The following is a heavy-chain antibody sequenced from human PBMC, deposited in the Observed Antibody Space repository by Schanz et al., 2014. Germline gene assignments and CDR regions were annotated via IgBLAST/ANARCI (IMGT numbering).Heavy chain of an antibody. Sequence: EVQLVESGGVVVQPGGSLRLSCAASGFTFSTYWMHWVRQAPGKGLVWVSSIVGGGGRTYYADSVKGRFTISRDNSRNTLFLQMNSLRAEDTAVYYCAKDFFIGVPRGVIISHDAIDIWGQGTKVTFSS. V-gene: IGHV3-23*04. CDR1: GFTFSTYW. J-gene: IGHJ3*02. D-gene: IGHD3-10*01. CDR3: AKDFFIGVPRGVIISHDAIDI. CDR2: IVGGGGRT.